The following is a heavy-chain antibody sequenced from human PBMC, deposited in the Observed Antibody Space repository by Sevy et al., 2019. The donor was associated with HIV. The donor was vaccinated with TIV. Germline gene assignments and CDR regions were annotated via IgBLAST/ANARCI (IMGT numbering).Heavy chain of an antibody. CDR2: ISYDGSNK. J-gene: IGHJ5*02. Sequence: GGSLRLSCAASGFTFSNYAIHWVRQAPGKGLEWVAVISYDGSNKYHADSVKGRFTISRDNSKNTLYLQMNSLRPEDTAVYYCARSVEREGSRCLFSWGQGTLVTVSS. V-gene: IGHV3-30-3*01. CDR3: ARSVEREGSRCLFS. CDR1: GFTFSNYA. D-gene: IGHD6-19*01.